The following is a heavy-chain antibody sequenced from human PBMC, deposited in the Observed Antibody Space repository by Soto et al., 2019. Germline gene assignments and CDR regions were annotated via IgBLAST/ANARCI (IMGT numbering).Heavy chain of an antibody. CDR1: GYPFTSYD. CDR2: MKPSSGDT. Sequence: GSVKVCFKASGYPFTSYDINWVRQAPGQGLEWMGWMKPSSGDTGYAPKFQGRVNMTRNTSTGTANMELSSLISEDTAVYYCARRRAVVAARPYYYYAMDVWGQGTTVTVSS. V-gene: IGHV1-8*01. D-gene: IGHD6-6*01. CDR3: ARRRAVVAARPYYYYAMDV. J-gene: IGHJ6*01.